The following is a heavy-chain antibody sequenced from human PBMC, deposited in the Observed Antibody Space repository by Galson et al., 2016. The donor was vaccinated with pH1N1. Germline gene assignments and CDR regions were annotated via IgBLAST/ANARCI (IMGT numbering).Heavy chain of an antibody. CDR2: YVPEDGET. CDR1: GYTLSELS. D-gene: IGHD3-22*01. Sequence: SVKVSCKVSGYTLSELSMHWVRQVSGKGLEWMGGYVPEDGETIYAQKFQGRVTMTEDTSTDTAYMELNSLRSEDTAVYYCARARESSGYYLGSDAFDIWGQGTMVTVSS. V-gene: IGHV1-24*01. CDR3: ARARESSGYYLGSDAFDI. J-gene: IGHJ3*02.